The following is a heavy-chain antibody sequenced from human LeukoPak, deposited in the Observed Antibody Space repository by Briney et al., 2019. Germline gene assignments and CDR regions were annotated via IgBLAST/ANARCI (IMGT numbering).Heavy chain of an antibody. J-gene: IGHJ3*02. Sequence: GSLRLSCVASGFSISSQSLNWVRQAPGKGLEWVSSISSTSRYIFYKDSVKGRFTISRDNAKNSVYLQMNSLTSEDTAMYFCARVSGPTIATAGILGSLDIWGHGTLVSVSS. V-gene: IGHV3-21*01. CDR1: GFSISSQS. CDR2: ISSTSRYI. D-gene: IGHD6-13*01. CDR3: ARVSGPTIATAGILGSLDI.